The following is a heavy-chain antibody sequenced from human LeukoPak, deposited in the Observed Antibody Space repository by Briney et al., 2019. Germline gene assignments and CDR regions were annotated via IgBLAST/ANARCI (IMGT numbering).Heavy chain of an antibody. J-gene: IGHJ4*02. CDR3: ARESGGNSFDY. Sequence: GGSLRLSCAASGFTFDDYAMHWVRQAPGKGLEWVSGISWNSGSIGYADSVKGRFTISRDNAKNSLYLQMNSLRAEDTAVYYCARESGGNSFDYWGQGTLVTVSS. CDR2: ISWNSGSI. CDR1: GFTFDDYA. V-gene: IGHV3-9*01. D-gene: IGHD4-23*01.